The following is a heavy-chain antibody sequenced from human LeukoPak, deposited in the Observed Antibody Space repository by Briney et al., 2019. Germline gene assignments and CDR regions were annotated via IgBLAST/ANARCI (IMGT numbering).Heavy chain of an antibody. CDR2: LSSDGSDK. J-gene: IGHJ4*02. CDR3: AKVGYYYGTSDYYRLPFGY. D-gene: IGHD3-22*01. V-gene: IGHV3-30*18. CDR1: GFTFSNSA. Sequence: GGSLRLSCAASGFTFSNSAMHWVRQAPGRGLEWVAVLSSDGSDKYYPTSVKGRFTISRDNPKNTLYLQMNSLRTEDTAVYFCAKVGYYYGTSDYYRLPFGYWGQGTLVTVSS.